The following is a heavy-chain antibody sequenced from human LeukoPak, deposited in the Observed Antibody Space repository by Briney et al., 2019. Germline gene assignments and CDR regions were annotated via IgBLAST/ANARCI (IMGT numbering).Heavy chain of an antibody. J-gene: IGHJ4*02. V-gene: IGHV3-74*01. CDR2: INSDGSST. CDR3: AREEYGGNSGFDH. CDR1: GFTLSSYW. Sequence: TGGSLRLSCAASGFTLSSYWMHWVRQAPGKGLVWVSRINSDGSSTNYADSVKGRFTISRDNAKNTLYLQMNSLRAEDTAVYYCAREEYGGNSGFDHWGQGTLVTVSS. D-gene: IGHD4-23*01.